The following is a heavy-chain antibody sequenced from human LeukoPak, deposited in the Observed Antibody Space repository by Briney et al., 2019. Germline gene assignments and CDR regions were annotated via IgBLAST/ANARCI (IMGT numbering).Heavy chain of an antibody. CDR2: LNPNSGGT. J-gene: IGHJ4*02. V-gene: IGHV1-2*02. CDR1: GYTFTGHY. D-gene: IGHD3-10*01. CDR3: ARVVGGNYYGSETDDY. Sequence: ASVKVSCKASGYTFTGHYMHWVRQAPGQGLEWMGWLNPNSGGTNYAQKFQGRVTMTRDTSISTAYMELSRLRSDDTAVYYCARVVGGNYYGSETDDYWGQGTLVTVSS.